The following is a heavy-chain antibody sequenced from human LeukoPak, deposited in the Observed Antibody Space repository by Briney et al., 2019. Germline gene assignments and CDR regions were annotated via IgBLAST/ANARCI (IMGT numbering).Heavy chain of an antibody. V-gene: IGHV1-2*02. Sequence: ASVKVSCKASGYTFTGYYMHWVRQAPGQGLEWMGWINPNSGDTNYAQKFQGRVTMTRDTSISTAYMELSRLRSDDTAVYYCAGDGYNPGYFDYWGQGTLVTVSS. CDR2: INPNSGDT. CDR1: GYTFTGYY. J-gene: IGHJ4*02. D-gene: IGHD5-24*01. CDR3: AGDGYNPGYFDY.